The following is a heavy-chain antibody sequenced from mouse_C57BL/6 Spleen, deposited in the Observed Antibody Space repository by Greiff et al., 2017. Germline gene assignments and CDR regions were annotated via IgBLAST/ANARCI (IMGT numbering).Heavy chain of an antibody. CDR2: IYPNSGST. Sequence: QVQLQQPGAELVKPGASVKLSCKASGYTFTSYWMHWVKQRPGQGLEWIGMIYPNSGSTNYNEKFKSKATLTVDKSSSTAYMQLSSLTSEDSAVYYCARAYYGSGEWFADWGQGTLVTVSA. CDR3: ARAYYGSGEWFAD. J-gene: IGHJ3*01. V-gene: IGHV1-64*01. CDR1: GYTFTSYW. D-gene: IGHD1-1*01.